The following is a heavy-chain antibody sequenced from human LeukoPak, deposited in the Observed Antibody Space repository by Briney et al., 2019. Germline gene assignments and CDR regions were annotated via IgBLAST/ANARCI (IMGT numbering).Heavy chain of an antibody. V-gene: IGHV3-30*04. Sequence: PGGSLRLSCAASGFTFSSYAMHWVRQAPGKGLEWVAVISYDGSNKYYADSVKGRFTISRDNSKNTLYLQMNSLRAEDTAVYYCARDSENTAYDTYGMDVWGKGTTVTVSS. CDR3: ARDSENTAYDTYGMDV. D-gene: IGHD3-9*01. CDR1: GFTFSSYA. CDR2: ISYDGSNK. J-gene: IGHJ6*04.